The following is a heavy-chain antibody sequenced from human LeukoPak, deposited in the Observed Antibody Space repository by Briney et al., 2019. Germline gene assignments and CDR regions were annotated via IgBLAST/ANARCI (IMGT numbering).Heavy chain of an antibody. J-gene: IGHJ4*02. D-gene: IGHD5-24*01. Sequence: PSETLSLTCTVSGGSISSGGYYWSWIRQHPGKGLEWIGYIYYSGSTYYNPSLKGRVTISVDTSKNQFSLKLSSVTAADTAVYYCARETLEMAPYFDYWGQGTLVTVSS. V-gene: IGHV4-31*03. CDR2: IYYSGST. CDR3: ARETLEMAPYFDY. CDR1: GGSISSGGYY.